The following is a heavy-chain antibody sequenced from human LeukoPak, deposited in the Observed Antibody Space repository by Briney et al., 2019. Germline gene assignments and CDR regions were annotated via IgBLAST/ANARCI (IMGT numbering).Heavy chain of an antibody. D-gene: IGHD6-13*01. J-gene: IGHJ6*02. CDR2: IYSGGST. CDR3: ARDAPRYSSSFYYYYGMDV. CDR1: GFTVSSNY. Sequence: GGSLRLSCAASGFTVSSNYMSWVRQAPGKGLEWVSVIYSGGSTYYADSVKGRFTISRDNSKNTLYLQMNSLRAEDTAVYYCARDAPRYSSSFYYYYGMDVWGQGTTVTVSS. V-gene: IGHV3-53*01.